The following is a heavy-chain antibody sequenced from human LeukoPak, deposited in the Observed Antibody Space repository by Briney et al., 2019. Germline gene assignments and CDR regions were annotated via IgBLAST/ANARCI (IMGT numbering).Heavy chain of an antibody. J-gene: IGHJ3*02. CDR3: ARHYDILTGYPLDAFDI. D-gene: IGHD3-9*01. CDR2: IDPSDSYT. CDR1: GYSFTSYW. Sequence: GESLKISCKGSGYSFTSYWISWVRQMPGKGLEWMGRIDPSDSYTNYSPSFQGHVTISAAKSISTAYLQWSSLKASDTAMYYCARHYDILTGYPLDAFDIWGQGTMVTVSS. V-gene: IGHV5-10-1*01.